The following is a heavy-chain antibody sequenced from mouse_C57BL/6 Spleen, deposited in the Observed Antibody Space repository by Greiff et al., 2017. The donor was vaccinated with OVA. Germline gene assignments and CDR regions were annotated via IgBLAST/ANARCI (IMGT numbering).Heavy chain of an antibody. J-gene: IGHJ2*01. D-gene: IGHD2-2*01. CDR2: IHPNSGST. V-gene: IGHV1-64*01. Sequence: QVQLQQPGAELVKPGASVKLSCKASGYTFTSYWMHWVKQRPGQGLEWIGMIHPNSGSTNYNEKFKSKATLTVDKSSSTAYMQLSSLTSEDSAVYYCARSREISTMVTGECFDYWGQGTTLTVSS. CDR1: GYTFTSYW. CDR3: ARSREISTMVTGECFDY.